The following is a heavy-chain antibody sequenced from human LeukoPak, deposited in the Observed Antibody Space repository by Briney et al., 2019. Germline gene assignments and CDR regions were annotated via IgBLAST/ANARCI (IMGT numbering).Heavy chain of an antibody. D-gene: IGHD2-2*01. V-gene: IGHV3-30*02. CDR3: AKEGIVVVPADDY. CDR1: GFTFSSYG. Sequence: GGSLRLSCAASGFTFSSYGMHWVRQAPGKGLGWVAFIRYDGSNKYYAVSVKGRFTISRDNSKNTLYLQMNSLRAEDTAVYYCAKEGIVVVPADDYWGKGTLVTVSS. J-gene: IGHJ4*02. CDR2: IRYDGSNK.